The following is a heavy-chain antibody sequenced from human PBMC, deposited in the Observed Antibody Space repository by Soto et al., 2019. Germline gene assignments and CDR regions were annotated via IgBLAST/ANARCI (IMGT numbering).Heavy chain of an antibody. D-gene: IGHD3-22*01. V-gene: IGHV4-34*09. Sequence: SETLSLTCAVYGGSFSGYYWSWIRQPPGKGLEWIGEINHSGSTNYNPSLKSRVTISVDTSKNQFSLELSSVTAADTAVYYCASIYDSSGYYYGNNWFDPWGQGTLVTVSS. J-gene: IGHJ5*02. CDR1: GGSFSGYY. CDR2: INHSGST. CDR3: ASIYDSSGYYYGNNWFDP.